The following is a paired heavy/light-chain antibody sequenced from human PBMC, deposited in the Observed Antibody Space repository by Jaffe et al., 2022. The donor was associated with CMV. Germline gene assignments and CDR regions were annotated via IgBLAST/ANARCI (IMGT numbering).Heavy chain of an antibody. CDR2: IYTSGST. V-gene: IGHV4-4*07. Sequence: QVQLQESGPGLVKPSETLSLTCTVSGGSISSYYWSWIRQPAGKGLEWIGRIYTSGSTNYNPSLKSRVTMSVDTSKNQFSLKLSSVTAADTAVYYCARDLYGDYYFDYWGQGTLVTVSS. CDR3: ARDLYGDYYFDY. J-gene: IGHJ4*02. D-gene: IGHD4-17*01. CDR1: GGSISSYY.
Light chain of an antibody. CDR2: GAS. V-gene: IGKV3-15*01. CDR3: QQYNNWPPRT. J-gene: IGKJ1*01. CDR1: QSVSSN. Sequence: EIVMTQSPATLSVSPGERATLSCRASQSVSSNLAWYQQKPGQAPRLLIYGASTRATGIPARFSGSGSGTEFTLTISSLQSEDFAVYYCQQYNNWPPRTFGQGTKVEIK.